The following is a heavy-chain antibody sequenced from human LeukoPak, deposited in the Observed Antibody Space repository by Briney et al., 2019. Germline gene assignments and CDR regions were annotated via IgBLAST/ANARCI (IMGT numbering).Heavy chain of an antibody. Sequence: KTGGSLRLSCAASGFTFSSYAMSWVRQAPGKGLEWVSAISGSGGSTYYADSVKGRFTISRDNSKNTLYLQMKSLRAEDTAVYYCAKERDIVVVVAATISWFDPWGQGTLVTVSS. CDR1: GFTFSSYA. J-gene: IGHJ5*02. V-gene: IGHV3-23*01. CDR2: ISGSGGST. CDR3: AKERDIVVVVAATISWFDP. D-gene: IGHD2-15*01.